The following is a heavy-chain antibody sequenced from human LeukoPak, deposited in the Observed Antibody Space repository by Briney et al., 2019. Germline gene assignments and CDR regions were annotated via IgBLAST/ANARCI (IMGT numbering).Heavy chain of an antibody. V-gene: IGHV4-59*01. CDR3: ARDRYGRFLEWPNLGYWFDP. CDR2: IYYSGST. CDR1: GGSISSYY. D-gene: IGHD3-3*01. J-gene: IGHJ5*02. Sequence: SETLSLTCTVSGGSISSYYWSWIRQPPGKGLEWIGYIYYSGSTNYNPSLKSRVTISVDTSKNQFSLKLSSVTAADTAVYYCARDRYGRFLEWPNLGYWFDPWGQGTLVPVSS.